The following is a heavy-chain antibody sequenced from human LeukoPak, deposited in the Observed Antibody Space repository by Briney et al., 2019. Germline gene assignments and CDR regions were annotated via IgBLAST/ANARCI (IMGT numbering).Heavy chain of an antibody. D-gene: IGHD3-9*01. CDR3: AKGDNNILTGYYNSFDS. J-gene: IGHJ4*02. CDR2: ISGSGIST. CDR1: GFTFSSYA. V-gene: IGHV3-23*01. Sequence: GGSLRLSCTASGFTFSSYAMSWIRQAPGKGLEWVSTISGSGISTYYADSAKGRFTISRDNSRNTLYLQMNTLRVEDTALFYCAKGDNNILTGYYNSFDSWGQGTLVTVSS.